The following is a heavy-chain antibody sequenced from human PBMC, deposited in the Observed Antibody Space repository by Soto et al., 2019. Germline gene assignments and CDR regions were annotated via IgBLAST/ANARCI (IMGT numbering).Heavy chain of an antibody. CDR1: GFIFSDYA. D-gene: IGHD3-16*01. CDR2: ISGSGDTT. J-gene: IGHJ4*02. CDR3: ARALSLGGDY. V-gene: IGHV3-23*01. Sequence: EVQLLESGGTLAQPGESLRLSCAASGFIFSDYAMSWVRQAPGKGLEWVSGISGSGDTTNYAASVRGRFTISRDNSKATLYLQMNTLRAEDTAVYHCARALSLGGDYWGRGTLVTVSS.